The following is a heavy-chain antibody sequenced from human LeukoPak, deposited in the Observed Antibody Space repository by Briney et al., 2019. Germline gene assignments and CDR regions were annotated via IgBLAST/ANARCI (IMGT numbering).Heavy chain of an antibody. CDR1: GGTFSGYG. CDR2: VVPMSGTA. V-gene: IGHV1-69*05. CDR3: ARDFYYDTSGGGLT. Sequence: SVKVSCKASGGTFSGYGINWVRQAPGQGLEWVGRVVPMSGTANYAQKFQGRVTITTDESTSTAYMELTGLRSEDTAVYYCARDFYYDTSGGGLTWGQGTMVTVSS. D-gene: IGHD3-22*01. J-gene: IGHJ3*01.